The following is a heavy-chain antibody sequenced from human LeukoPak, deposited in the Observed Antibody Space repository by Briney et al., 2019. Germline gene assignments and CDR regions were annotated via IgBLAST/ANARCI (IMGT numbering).Heavy chain of an antibody. Sequence: GRSLRLSCAASGFTFDDYAMHWVRQTPGKGLEWVSGINWNSSSIDYADSVKGRFTISRDNAKNSLYLQRNNLRAGDTALYYCARGGGIVGASNRYYYYYMDVWGKGTTVTISS. V-gene: IGHV3-9*01. CDR3: ARGGGIVGASNRYYYYYMDV. CDR2: INWNSSSI. D-gene: IGHD1-26*01. CDR1: GFTFDDYA. J-gene: IGHJ6*03.